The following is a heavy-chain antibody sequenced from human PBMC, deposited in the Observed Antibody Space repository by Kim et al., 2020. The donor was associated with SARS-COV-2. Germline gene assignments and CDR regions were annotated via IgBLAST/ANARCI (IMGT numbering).Heavy chain of an antibody. CDR1: GGSISSGSYY. J-gene: IGHJ6*02. Sequence: SETLSLTCTVSGGSISSGSYYWSWIRQPAGKGLEWIGRIYTSGSTNYNPSLKSRVTISVDTSKNQFSLKLSSVTATDTAVYYCARDRVTIFSHYGMDVWGQGTTVTVSS. CDR3: ARDRVTIFSHYGMDV. CDR2: IYTSGST. D-gene: IGHD3-9*01. V-gene: IGHV4-61*02.